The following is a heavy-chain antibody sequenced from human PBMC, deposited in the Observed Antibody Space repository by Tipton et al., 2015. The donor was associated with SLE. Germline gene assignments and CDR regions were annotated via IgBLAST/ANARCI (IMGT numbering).Heavy chain of an antibody. D-gene: IGHD6-13*01. CDR2: INHGGSEK. V-gene: IGHV3-7*01. Sequence: SLRLSCAASGFTLSSYWMSWVRQAPGKGLEWVANINHGGSEKYYVDSVKGRFTISRDNAKNSLYLQMNSLRAADTAMYYCAKSRTAAGMDSAVWSFDLWGRGTLVTVSS. CDR1: GFTLSSYW. J-gene: IGHJ2*01. CDR3: AKSRTAAGMDSAVWSFDL.